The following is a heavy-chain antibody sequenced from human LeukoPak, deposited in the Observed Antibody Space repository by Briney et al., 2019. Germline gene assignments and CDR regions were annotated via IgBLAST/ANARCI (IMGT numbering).Heavy chain of an antibody. J-gene: IGHJ4*02. CDR3: ARDRFTYYYDSSGYYRHREFDY. D-gene: IGHD3-22*01. V-gene: IGHV1-18*01. Sequence: ASVKVSCKASGYTSTSYGISWVRQAPGQGLEWMGWISAYNGNTNYAQKLQGRVTMTTDTSTSTAYMELRSLRSDDTAVYYCARDRFTYYYDSSGYYRHREFDYWGQGTLVTVSS. CDR2: ISAYNGNT. CDR1: GYTSTSYG.